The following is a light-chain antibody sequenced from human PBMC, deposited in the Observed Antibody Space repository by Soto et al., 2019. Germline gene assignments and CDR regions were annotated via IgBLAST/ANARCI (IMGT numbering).Light chain of an antibody. CDR2: GAS. J-gene: IGKJ2*01. CDR1: QSINIY. Sequence: TQLTQSPSSLSASVGDRVTVTCRASQSINIYLNWYQQKPGKAPTLLIYGASTLQSGVPSRFSGGGSRTDFTLTISSLQTEDFATYYCQQSYRSPYTFGQGTKLEI. V-gene: IGKV1-39*01. CDR3: QQSYRSPYT.